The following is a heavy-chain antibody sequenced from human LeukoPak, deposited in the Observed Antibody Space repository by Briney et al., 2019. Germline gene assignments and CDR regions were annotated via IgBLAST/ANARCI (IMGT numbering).Heavy chain of an antibody. CDR2: IIPIFGTA. Sequence: SVKVSCKASGGTFNSYAISWVRQAPGQGLEWMGGIIPIFGTANYAQKFQGRVTITANESTSTAYMELSSLRSEDTAVYYCARVIQLPNEYFQHWGQGTLVTVSS. D-gene: IGHD2-2*01. CDR1: GGTFNSYA. J-gene: IGHJ1*01. V-gene: IGHV1-69*13. CDR3: ARVIQLPNEYFQH.